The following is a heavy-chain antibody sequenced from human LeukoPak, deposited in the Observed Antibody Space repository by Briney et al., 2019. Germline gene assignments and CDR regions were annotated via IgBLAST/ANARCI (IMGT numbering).Heavy chain of an antibody. CDR3: ARAPRDSSSSNYMRRFDY. V-gene: IGHV4-38-2*01. D-gene: IGHD3-22*01. J-gene: IGHJ4*02. CDR1: GYSISSDNY. Sequence: SETLSLTYAVSGYSISSDNYWVWIRPPPGQGLEWTGGIYHSGSTYYNPSLKSRVTMSVDTSKNQFSLKLSSVTAADTAVYYCARAPRDSSSSNYMRRFDYWGQGTLVTVSS. CDR2: IYHSGST.